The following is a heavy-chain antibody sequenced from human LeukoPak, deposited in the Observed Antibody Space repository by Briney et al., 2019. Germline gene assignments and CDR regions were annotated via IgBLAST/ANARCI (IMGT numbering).Heavy chain of an antibody. CDR2: IYSGTSI. D-gene: IGHD1-26*01. CDR3: ARSTYSGGYRYYFNS. Sequence: GGSLRLSCAASGFTVSNNYMSWVRQAPGKGLEWVSIIYSGTSIYYADSVKGRFTISRDNSKNTLYLQMNSLRTEDTAVYYCARSTYSGGYRYYFNSWGQGTLVTVSS. J-gene: IGHJ4*02. V-gene: IGHV3-53*01. CDR1: GFTVSNNY.